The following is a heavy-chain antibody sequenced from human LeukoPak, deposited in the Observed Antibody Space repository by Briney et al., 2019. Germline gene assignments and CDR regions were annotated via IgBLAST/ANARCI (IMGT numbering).Heavy chain of an antibody. CDR1: GFTFNSYE. Sequence: GGSLRFSCAASGFTFNSYEMNWLRQAPGKGLEWVSYISSSGSSIYYADSVKGRFTISRDNAKNSLYLQMNSLRAEDTAVYYCARDPRCSSMSCYRSSFYGMDVWGQGTTVTVSS. CDR3: ARDPRCSSMSCYRSSFYGMDV. D-gene: IGHD2-2*01. J-gene: IGHJ6*02. CDR2: ISSSGSSI. V-gene: IGHV3-48*03.